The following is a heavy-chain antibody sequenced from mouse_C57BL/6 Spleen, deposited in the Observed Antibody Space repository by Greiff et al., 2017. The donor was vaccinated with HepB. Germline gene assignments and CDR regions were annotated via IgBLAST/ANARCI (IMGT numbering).Heavy chain of an antibody. CDR3: TPLSNYYGSSYDFAY. J-gene: IGHJ3*01. V-gene: IGHV6-3*01. CDR1: GFTFSNYW. CDR2: IRLKSDNYAT. D-gene: IGHD1-1*01. Sequence: EVKVVESGGGLVQPGGSMKLSCVASGFTFSNYWMNWVRQSPEKGLEWVAQIRLKSDNYATHYAESVKGRFTISRDDSKSSVYLQMNNLRAEDTGIYYCTPLSNYYGSSYDFAYWGQGTLVTVSA.